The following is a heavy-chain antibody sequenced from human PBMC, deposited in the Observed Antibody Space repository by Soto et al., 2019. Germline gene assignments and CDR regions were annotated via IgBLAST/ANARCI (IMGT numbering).Heavy chain of an antibody. J-gene: IGHJ3*02. CDR2: IYSGGST. V-gene: IGHV3-53*01. CDR1: GFSVSSNY. CDR3: ARDRRDWHYAAFDI. D-gene: IGHD1-7*01. Sequence: GGSLRLSCAASGFSVSSNYMSWIRQAPGKGLEWVSVIYSGGSTYYADSVKGRFTISRDNSKNTLFLQMNSLRAEDTAVYYCARDRRDWHYAAFDIWGQGTMVTVSS.